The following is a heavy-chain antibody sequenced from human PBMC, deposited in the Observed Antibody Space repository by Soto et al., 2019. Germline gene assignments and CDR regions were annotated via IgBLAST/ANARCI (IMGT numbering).Heavy chain of an antibody. CDR1: GDSITSSAYY. CDR3: ARYSSNWFQTEGMDV. Sequence: SETLSLTCTVAGDSITSSAYYWGWIRQPAGKGLEWIGRIDTSGNTNYNPSLKSRVTMSVDTSKKQFSLKLTSVTAADTAVYYCARYSSNWFQTEGMDVWGQGTTVTVSS. CDR2: IDTSGNT. D-gene: IGHD6-13*01. J-gene: IGHJ6*02. V-gene: IGHV4-61*02.